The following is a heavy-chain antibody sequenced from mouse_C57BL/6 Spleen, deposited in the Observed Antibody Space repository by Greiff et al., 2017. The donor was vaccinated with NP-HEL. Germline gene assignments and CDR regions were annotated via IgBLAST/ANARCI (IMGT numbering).Heavy chain of an antibody. D-gene: IGHD4-1*01. Sequence: VKLQESGAELVKPGASVKISCKASGYAFSSYWMNWVKQRPGKGLEWIGQIYPGDGDTNYNGKFKGKATLTADKSSSTAYMQLSSLTSEDSAVYFCARGKLGQDFDYWGQGTTLTVSS. V-gene: IGHV1-80*01. CDR3: ARGKLGQDFDY. CDR1: GYAFSSYW. CDR2: IYPGDGDT. J-gene: IGHJ2*01.